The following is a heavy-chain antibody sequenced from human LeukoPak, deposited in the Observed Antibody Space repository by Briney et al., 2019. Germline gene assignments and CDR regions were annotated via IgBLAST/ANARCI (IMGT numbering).Heavy chain of an antibody. V-gene: IGHV3-48*03. D-gene: IGHD5-24*01. Sequence: ISSSGSTIYYSDSVKGRFTISRDNAKNSLYLQMNSLRAEDTAVYYCAREGRDGYGMFYFDYWGQGTLVTVSS. J-gene: IGHJ4*02. CDR2: ISSSGSTI. CDR3: AREGRDGYGMFYFDY.